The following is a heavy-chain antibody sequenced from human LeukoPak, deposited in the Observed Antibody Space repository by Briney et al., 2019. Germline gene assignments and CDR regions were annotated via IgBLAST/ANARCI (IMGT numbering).Heavy chain of an antibody. D-gene: IGHD1-26*01. V-gene: IGHV4-61*05. Sequence: SETLSLTCTVSGGSIRSSYYYWGWIRQPPGKGLEWIGYIYYSGSTNYNPSLKSRVTISVDTSKNQFSLKLSSVTAADTAVYYCARVQSWELLPDYWGQGTLVTVSS. CDR2: IYYSGST. CDR1: GGSIRSSYYY. CDR3: ARVQSWELLPDY. J-gene: IGHJ4*02.